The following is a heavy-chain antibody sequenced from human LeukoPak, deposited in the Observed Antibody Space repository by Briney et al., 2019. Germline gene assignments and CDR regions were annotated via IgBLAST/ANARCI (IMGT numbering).Heavy chain of an antibody. CDR2: ISGSGGST. CDR3: AKSHDSSGSDY. V-gene: IGHV3-23*01. Sequence: GGSLRLSCAASGFTFSSYVMSWVRQAPGKGLEWVSAISGSGGSTYYADSVKGRFTISRDNSKNTLYTQMNSLRAEDTAVYYCAKSHDSSGSDYWGQGTLVTVSS. J-gene: IGHJ4*02. CDR1: GFTFSSYV. D-gene: IGHD3-22*01.